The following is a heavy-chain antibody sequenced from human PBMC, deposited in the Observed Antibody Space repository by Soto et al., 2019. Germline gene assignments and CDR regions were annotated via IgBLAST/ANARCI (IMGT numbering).Heavy chain of an antibody. Sequence: AETLCLSCTVSGGSISSSSYYWGWIRQPPGKGPEWIGSIYYSGSTYYNPSLKSRVTISVDRSENQFSLKLSSVTAPDTAVYYYASDSDYGGDAFDIWGQGTMVTGSS. V-gene: IGHV4-39*01. CDR3: ASDSDYGGDAFDI. CDR2: IYYSGST. D-gene: IGHD4-17*01. J-gene: IGHJ3*02. CDR1: GGSISSSSYY.